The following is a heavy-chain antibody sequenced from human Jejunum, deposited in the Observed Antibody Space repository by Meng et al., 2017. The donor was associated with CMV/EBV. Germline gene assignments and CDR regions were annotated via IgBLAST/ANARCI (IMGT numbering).Heavy chain of an antibody. CDR2: INTNAGNP. CDR3: ARGGVGATSGDY. Sequence: QVPGGELGTTLKNPGASVTVSCKAFGYSVTSYAMNWVRQAPGQGREWMVWINTNAGNPTYAKGFIGRFVFSLDTSVSTAYLQISSLKAEDTAVDYCARGGVGATSGDYWGQGTLVTVSS. V-gene: IGHV7-4-1*02. CDR1: GYSVTSYA. J-gene: IGHJ4*02. D-gene: IGHD1-26*01.